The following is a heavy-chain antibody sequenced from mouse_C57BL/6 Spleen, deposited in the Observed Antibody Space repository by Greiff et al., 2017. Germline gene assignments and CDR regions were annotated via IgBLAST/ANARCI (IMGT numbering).Heavy chain of an antibody. J-gene: IGHJ1*03. CDR3: ARYLHYYGSGYGWYFDV. D-gene: IGHD1-1*01. V-gene: IGHV1-85*01. CDR2: IYPRDGST. Sequence: QVQLQQSGPELVKPGASVKLSCKASGYTFTSYDINWVKQRPGQGLEWIGWIYPRDGSTKYNEKFKGKATLTVDTSSSTAYMELHSLTSEDSAVYFCARYLHYYGSGYGWYFDVWGTGTTVTVSS. CDR1: GYTFTSYD.